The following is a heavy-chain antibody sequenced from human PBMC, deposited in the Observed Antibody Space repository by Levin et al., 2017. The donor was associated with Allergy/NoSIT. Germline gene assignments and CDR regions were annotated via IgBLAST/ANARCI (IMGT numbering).Heavy chain of an antibody. Sequence: PGGSRRLSCAASGFPFSRDWMHWVRQAPGKGLVWVSCIYGDGSSPTYADSVKGRFTISRDNAKNTLYLEMSSLRAEDTAVYYCARDQGYAMDVWGQGTTVIVSS. CDR2: IYGDGSSP. V-gene: IGHV3-74*01. CDR1: GFPFSRDW. CDR3: ARDQGYAMDV. J-gene: IGHJ6*02.